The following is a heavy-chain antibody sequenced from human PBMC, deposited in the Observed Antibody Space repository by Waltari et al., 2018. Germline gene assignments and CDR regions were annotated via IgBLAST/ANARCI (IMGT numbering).Heavy chain of an antibody. CDR2: LPIEGQTT. CDR3: AKDLVSDGRWDIDY. Sequence: EVQLLESGGGLVQPGASLRLSCAASGFTFRSYTMNWVRPAPGQGLGGGYGLPIEGQTTKDAASVKGRFAIHRDDSKDTLFLQMNRRRDEDTAIYYCAKDLVSDGRWDIDYWGQGTLVTVST. V-gene: IGHV3-23*03. J-gene: IGHJ4*01. D-gene: IGHD1-26*01. CDR1: GFTFRSYT.